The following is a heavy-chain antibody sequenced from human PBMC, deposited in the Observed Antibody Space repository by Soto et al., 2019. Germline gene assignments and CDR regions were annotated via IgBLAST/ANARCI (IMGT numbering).Heavy chain of an antibody. V-gene: IGHV5-10-1*01. D-gene: IGHD3-3*01. J-gene: IGHJ6*02. Sequence: PGQSRKISGKGSAYSFTSYWISWVRQMPGKGLEWMGRIDPSDSYTNYSPSFQGHVTISADKSISTAYLQWSSLKASDTAMYYCASPLLESSDGMDVWGQGTTVTVS. CDR1: AYSFTSYW. CDR2: IDPSDSYT. CDR3: ASPLLESSDGMDV.